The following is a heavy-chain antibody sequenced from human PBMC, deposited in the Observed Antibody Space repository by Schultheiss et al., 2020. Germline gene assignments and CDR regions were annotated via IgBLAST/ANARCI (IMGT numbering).Heavy chain of an antibody. CDR1: GFTFSSYA. CDR3: ARDGLGLH. V-gene: IGHV3-23*01. Sequence: GGSLRLSCAASGFTFSSYAMSWVRQAPGKGLEWVSTIAGSNSRTFYADFVKGRFTISRDNFRNTVSLHMYSLRPEDTGVYYCARDGLGLHWGQGTLVTVSS. D-gene: IGHD5-12*01. CDR2: IAGSNSRT. J-gene: IGHJ4*02.